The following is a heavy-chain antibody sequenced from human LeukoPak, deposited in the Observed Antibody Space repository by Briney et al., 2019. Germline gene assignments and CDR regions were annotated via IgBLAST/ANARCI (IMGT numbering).Heavy chain of an antibody. CDR2: IYYSGST. CDR3: ARGSVGYFDY. CDR1: GDSISSGPYY. J-gene: IGHJ4*02. Sequence: SETLSLTCTVSGDSISSGPYYWGWIRQPPGKGLEWIGYIYYSGSTYYNPSLKSRVTISVDTSKNQFSLKLSSVTAADTAVYYCARGSVGYFDYWGQGTLVTVSS. V-gene: IGHV4-30-4*08. D-gene: IGHD2-15*01.